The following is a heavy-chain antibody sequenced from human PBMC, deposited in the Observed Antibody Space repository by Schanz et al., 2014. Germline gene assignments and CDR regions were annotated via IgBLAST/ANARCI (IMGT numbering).Heavy chain of an antibody. CDR3: ARVVRSDYLSELDS. D-gene: IGHD4-17*01. V-gene: IGHV1-18*01. CDR2: ISPYNGNT. Sequence: QVQLVQSEAAVKKPGASVKVSCKASGYFFSSYGISWVRQAPGQGLEWMGWISPYNGNTKYAEKLEDRVTMTTDISTSTAYMQLRSLTSDDTAVYYCARVVRSDYLSELDSWGPGTLVTVSS. J-gene: IGHJ4*02. CDR1: GYFFSSYG.